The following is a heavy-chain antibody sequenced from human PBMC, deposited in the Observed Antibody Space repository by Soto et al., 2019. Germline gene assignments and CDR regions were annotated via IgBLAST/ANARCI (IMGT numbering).Heavy chain of an antibody. D-gene: IGHD2-15*01. CDR2: ISYDGSNK. CDR1: GFTFSSYG. J-gene: IGHJ4*02. V-gene: IGHV3-30*18. Sequence: QVQLVESGGGVVQPGRSLRLSCAASGFTFSSYGMHWVRQAPGKGLEWVAVISYDGSNKYYADSVKGRFTISRDNSKNTLYLQMNSLRAEDTAVYYCAKGKVVAAPDYWGQGTLVTVSS. CDR3: AKGKVVAAPDY.